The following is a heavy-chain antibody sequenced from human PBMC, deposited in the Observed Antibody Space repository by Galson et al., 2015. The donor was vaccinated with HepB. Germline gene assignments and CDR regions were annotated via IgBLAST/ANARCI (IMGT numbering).Heavy chain of an antibody. Sequence: ETLSLTCTVPGGSISSSSYDWGWIREPPGKGLEWIGSIYYSGSTYYNPSLKRRVTISVDTPKNQCSLKLSSVTAADTAVYYCARRASAAGIYWYFELWGRGTLVTVSS. CDR3: ARRASAAGIYWYFEL. CDR1: GGSISSSSYD. D-gene: IGHD6-13*01. J-gene: IGHJ2*01. CDR2: IYYSGST. V-gene: IGHV4-39*01.